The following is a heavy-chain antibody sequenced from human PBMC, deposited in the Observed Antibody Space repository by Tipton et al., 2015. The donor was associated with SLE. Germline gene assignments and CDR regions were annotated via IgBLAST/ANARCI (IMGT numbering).Heavy chain of an antibody. D-gene: IGHD5-24*01. CDR2: IFYSGIT. CDR3: ARGEGYKGFYFIDV. CDR1: GVSINNGYSY. V-gene: IGHV4-31*03. Sequence: TLSLTCSVSGVSINNGYSYWSWLRQHPGRGLEWIGSIFYSGITYSNPSLKSRVVISVDTSRNQFSLNLTSVTAAGTAVFYCARGEGYKGFYFIDVWGRGTKVTVPS. J-gene: IGHJ6*04.